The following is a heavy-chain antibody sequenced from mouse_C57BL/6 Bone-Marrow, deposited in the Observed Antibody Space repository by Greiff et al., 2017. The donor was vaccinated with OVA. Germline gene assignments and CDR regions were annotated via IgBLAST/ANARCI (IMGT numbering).Heavy chain of an antibody. CDR3: TTCSSWFAY. CDR2: IDPENGCT. D-gene: IGHD1-1*01. Sequence: VQLQQSGAELVRPGASVKLSCTASGFNIKDDYMHWVKQRPEQGLEWIGWIDPENGCTEYASKFQGKATITADTSSNTAYLQLSSLTSEDTAVYYCTTCSSWFAYWGQGTLVTVSA. V-gene: IGHV14-4*01. J-gene: IGHJ3*01. CDR1: GFNIKDDY.